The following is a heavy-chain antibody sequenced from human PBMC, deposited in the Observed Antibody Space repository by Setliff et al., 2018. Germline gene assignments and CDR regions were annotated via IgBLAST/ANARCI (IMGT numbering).Heavy chain of an antibody. D-gene: IGHD6-19*01. Sequence: SGGSLRLSCAASGFSFSNYWMSWVRQAPGKGLEWVANIKQDGSEKYYVDSVKGQFTISRDNAKNSLYLQMNSQRAEDTAVYYCAKNTEWLGDSYDAFDSWGQGTMVTVSS. CDR3: AKNTEWLGDSYDAFDS. CDR2: IKQDGSEK. J-gene: IGHJ3*02. V-gene: IGHV3-7*01. CDR1: GFSFSNYW.